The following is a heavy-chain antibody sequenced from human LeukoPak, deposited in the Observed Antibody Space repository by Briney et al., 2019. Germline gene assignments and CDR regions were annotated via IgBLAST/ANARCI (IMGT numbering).Heavy chain of an antibody. CDR3: ARDLMYYDSSGYYNY. J-gene: IGHJ4*02. Sequence: ASVEVSCKASGYTFTGYYMHWVRQAPGQGLEWMGRINPNSGGTNYAQKFQGRVTMTRDTSISTVYMELSRLRSDDTAVYYCARDLMYYDSSGYYNYWGQGTLVTVSS. CDR1: GYTFTGYY. V-gene: IGHV1-2*06. CDR2: INPNSGGT. D-gene: IGHD3-22*01.